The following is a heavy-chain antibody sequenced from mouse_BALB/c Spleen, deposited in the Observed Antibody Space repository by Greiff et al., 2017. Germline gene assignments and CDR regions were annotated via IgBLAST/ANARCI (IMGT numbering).Heavy chain of an antibody. J-gene: IGHJ4*01. V-gene: IGHV1S34*01. CDR2: ISCYNGAT. CDR1: GYSFTGYY. Sequence: LVKTGASVKISCKASGYSFTGYYMHWVKQSHGKSLEWIGYISCYNGATSYNQKFKGKATFTVDTSSSTAYMQFNSLTSEDSAVYYCACETARATYAMDYWGQGTSVTVSS. CDR3: ACETARATYAMDY. D-gene: IGHD3-2*01.